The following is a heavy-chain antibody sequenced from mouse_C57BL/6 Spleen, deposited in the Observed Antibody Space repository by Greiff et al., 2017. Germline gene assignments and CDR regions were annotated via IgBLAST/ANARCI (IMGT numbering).Heavy chain of an antibody. D-gene: IGHD3-2*02. Sequence: EVQGVESGGGLVKPGGSLKLSCAASGFTFSSYTMSWVRQTPEKRLEWVATISGGGGNTYYPDSVKGRFTISRDNAKNTLYLQMSSLRSEDTALYYCARHDSSGYYFDYRGQGTTLTVSS. CDR3: ARHDSSGYYFDY. V-gene: IGHV5-9*01. J-gene: IGHJ2*01. CDR2: ISGGGGNT. CDR1: GFTFSSYT.